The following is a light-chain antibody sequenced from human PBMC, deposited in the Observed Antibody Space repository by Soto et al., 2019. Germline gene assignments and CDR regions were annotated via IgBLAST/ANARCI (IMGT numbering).Light chain of an antibody. CDR1: QSVGSTF. CDR2: GAS. J-gene: IGKJ4*01. V-gene: IGKV3-20*01. Sequence: DIALTQSPGTLSLSPGERATLSCRASQSVGSTFLAWYQHKVGQAPRLLIYGASSRAPGIPDRFSGSGSGTDFSLIISRLEPEDFAVYYCQQSGSSPLTFGGGTKV. CDR3: QQSGSSPLT.